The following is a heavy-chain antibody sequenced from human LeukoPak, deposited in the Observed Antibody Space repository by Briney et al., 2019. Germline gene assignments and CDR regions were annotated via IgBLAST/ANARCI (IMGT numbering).Heavy chain of an antibody. D-gene: IGHD6-13*01. CDR1: GLTFSSYS. V-gene: IGHV3-23*01. CDR3: AKDAAGPEY. J-gene: IGHJ4*02. Sequence: GGSLRLSCVVSGLTFSSYSMTWARQAPGKGLEWVSGISASGGETWYPDSVKGRFTISRDNSKNTLLLQMNSLRVEDTAIYYCAKDAAGPEYWGQGTLVTVSS. CDR2: ISASGGET.